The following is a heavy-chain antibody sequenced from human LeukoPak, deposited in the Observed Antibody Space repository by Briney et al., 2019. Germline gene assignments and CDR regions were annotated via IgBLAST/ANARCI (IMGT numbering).Heavy chain of an antibody. V-gene: IGHV3-74*01. J-gene: IGHJ5*02. CDR1: GFTRSDYW. Sequence: GGSLTLFCAASGFTRSDYWMFWARQAPGKGLVWVSRSSPDDSVTTYAASVKGRLIISIDIAKNTFYLHMHSLRAEDAAVYYCARDLRASDLWGQGTLVTVST. CDR2: SSPDDSVT. CDR3: ARDLRASDL.